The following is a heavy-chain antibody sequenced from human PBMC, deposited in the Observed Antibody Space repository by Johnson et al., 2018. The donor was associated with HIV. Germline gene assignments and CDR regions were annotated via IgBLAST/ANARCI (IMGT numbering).Heavy chain of an antibody. CDR3: ARVSRSGYYLVRVFDI. CDR2: ISYDGSNK. CDR1: GFTFSSYG. V-gene: IGHV3-30*03. D-gene: IGHD3-3*01. J-gene: IGHJ3*02. Sequence: QMQLVESGGGVVQPGRSLRLSCAASGFTFSSYGMHWVRQAPGKGLEWVAVISYDGSNKYYADSVKGRFTISRDNSKNTLYLQMNSLRAEDTAVYYCARVSRSGYYLVRVFDIWGQGTMVTVSS.